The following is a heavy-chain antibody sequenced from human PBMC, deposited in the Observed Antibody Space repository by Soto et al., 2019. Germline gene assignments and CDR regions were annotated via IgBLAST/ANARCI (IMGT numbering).Heavy chain of an antibody. CDR1: GGTFVRHV. V-gene: IGHV1-69*09. Sequence: QVQLVQSGAVVKKPESSVKVSCKTSGGTFVRHVISWVRQAPGQGPEWMGKINPLSGIPNYAQKFQDRVTFTADTDSSTAYMELSSLRSDDTAVYYCAAPACAATWCSPSHNLDHWGQGTLVTVSS. CDR2: INPLSGIP. D-gene: IGHD2-2*01. CDR3: AAPACAATWCSPSHNLDH. J-gene: IGHJ4*02.